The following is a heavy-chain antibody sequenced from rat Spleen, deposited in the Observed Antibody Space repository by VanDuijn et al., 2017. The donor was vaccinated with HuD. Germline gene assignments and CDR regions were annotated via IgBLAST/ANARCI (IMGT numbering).Heavy chain of an antibody. CDR2: IWGDGST. CDR1: GFSLISHS. V-gene: IGHV2-1*01. CDR3: ARLRTSPFYFDY. Sequence: QVQLKESGPGLVQSSQTLSLICTVSGFSLISHSVHWVRQPPGKGLEWMGGIWGDGSTDYNSAVQSRLSINRDTSKSQVFLKMDSLQPEDTGTYYCARLRTSPFYFDYWGQGVMVTVSS. J-gene: IGHJ2*01. D-gene: IGHD3-8*01.